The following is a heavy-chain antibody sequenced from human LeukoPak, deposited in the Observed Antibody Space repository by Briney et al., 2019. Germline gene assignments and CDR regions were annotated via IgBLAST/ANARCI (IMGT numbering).Heavy chain of an antibody. D-gene: IGHD1-26*01. CDR3: ARALDGSGSYYFGY. J-gene: IGHJ4*02. CDR2: MNPNSGNT. CDR1: GYTFTSYD. Sequence: ASVKVSCKASGYTFTSYDINWVRQATGQGLEWMGWMNPNSGNTDYAQKLQGRVTITADKSTSTAYMELSSLRSEDTAVYYCARALDGSGSYYFGYWGQGTLVTVSS. V-gene: IGHV1-8*01.